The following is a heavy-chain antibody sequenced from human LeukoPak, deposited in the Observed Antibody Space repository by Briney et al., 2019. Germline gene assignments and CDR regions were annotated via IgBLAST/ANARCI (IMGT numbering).Heavy chain of an antibody. D-gene: IGHD1-14*01. J-gene: IGHJ4*02. Sequence: ASVKVSCKASGYTFTDYHIHWVRQAPGQGPEWMGWIHPNIGGRNYAQKLEGRVTMSRDTSISTVYMELSSLRSDDTAMYYCARLTGGSETNWGQGTLVTVSA. CDR3: ARLTGGSETN. CDR2: IHPNIGGR. CDR1: GYTFTDYH. V-gene: IGHV1-2*02.